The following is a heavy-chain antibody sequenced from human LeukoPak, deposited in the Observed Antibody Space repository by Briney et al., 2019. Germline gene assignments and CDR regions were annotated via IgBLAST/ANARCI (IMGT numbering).Heavy chain of an antibody. CDR2: IYPGDSDT. CDR3: ARQFSGGSPLLDFDL. CDR1: GYSFTSYW. D-gene: IGHD2-15*01. V-gene: IGHV5-51*01. Sequence: GASLQISCKGSGYSFTSYWIVWVRPMPGKGLEWMGVIYPGDSDTRYSPSFQGQVTISADKSISTAFLLWSSLKASDTAMYYCARQFSGGSPLLDFDLWGRGTLVTVSS. J-gene: IGHJ2*01.